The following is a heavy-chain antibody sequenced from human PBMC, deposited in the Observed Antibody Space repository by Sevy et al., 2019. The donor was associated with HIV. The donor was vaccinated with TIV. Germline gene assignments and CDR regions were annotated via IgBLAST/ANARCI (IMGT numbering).Heavy chain of an antibody. Sequence: ASVKVSCKVSGYTLTELSMHWVRQAPGKGLEWMGGFDPEDGETIYAQKFQGRVTMTEDTSTDTAYMELSSLRSEDTAVYYGATVAFPLVVVAATAGAKLDYYFDYWGQGTLVTVSS. J-gene: IGHJ4*02. D-gene: IGHD2-15*01. CDR3: ATVAFPLVVVAATAGAKLDYYFDY. V-gene: IGHV1-24*01. CDR2: FDPEDGET. CDR1: GYTLTELS.